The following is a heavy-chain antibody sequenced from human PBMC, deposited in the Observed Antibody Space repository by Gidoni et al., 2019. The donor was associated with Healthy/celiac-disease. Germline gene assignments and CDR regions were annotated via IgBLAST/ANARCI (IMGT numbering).Heavy chain of an antibody. CDR1: GGSNSGGDYS. Sequence: QVQPQESGPGLVKPSQHLSLTCTVPGGSNSGGDYSVSWLRQPPGKGLELIGYINYSASTYYNPSLKSRVTISVDTSKNQFSLKLSSVTAADTAVYYCASIYSSSWYAVDYWGQGTLVNVSS. J-gene: IGHJ4*02. D-gene: IGHD6-13*01. V-gene: IGHV4-30-4*01. CDR3: ASIYSSSWYAVDY. CDR2: INYSAST.